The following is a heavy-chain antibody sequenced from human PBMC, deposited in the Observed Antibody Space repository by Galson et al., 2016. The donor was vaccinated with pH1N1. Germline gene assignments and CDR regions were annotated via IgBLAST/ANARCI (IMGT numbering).Heavy chain of an antibody. J-gene: IGHJ4*02. CDR2: INPDSGGT. CDR3: AGVLVGKYD. D-gene: IGHD3-3*02. V-gene: IGHV1-2*02. CDR1: GYTFTGNY. Sequence: SVKVSCKASGYTFTGNYVHWVRQAPGQGLEWMGWINPDSGGTNYAQRFQGRVTMTRDTSISTAYMELTGLTSGDTAVYYCAGVLVGKYDWGQGTLATVSS.